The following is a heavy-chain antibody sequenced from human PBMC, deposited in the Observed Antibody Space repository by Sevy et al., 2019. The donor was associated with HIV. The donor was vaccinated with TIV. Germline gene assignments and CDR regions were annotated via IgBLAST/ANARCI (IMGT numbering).Heavy chain of an antibody. CDR1: GGSVSSGSYY. J-gene: IGHJ3*02. D-gene: IGHD6-19*01. CDR3: ARANSGWYRDAFDI. Sequence: SETLSLTCTVSGGSVSSGSYYWSWIRQPPGKGLEWIGYIYYSGSTNYNPSLNSRVTITVDTSKNQFSLKLSSVTAADTAVYYCARANSGWYRDAFDIWGQGTMVTVSS. V-gene: IGHV4-61*01. CDR2: IYYSGST.